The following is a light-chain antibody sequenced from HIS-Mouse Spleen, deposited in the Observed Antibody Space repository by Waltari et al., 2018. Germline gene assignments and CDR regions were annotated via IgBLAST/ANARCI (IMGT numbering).Light chain of an antibody. V-gene: IGKV3-15*01. CDR2: GPS. CDR3: QQYNNWPPREYT. Sequence: EIVMTQSPATLSVSPGERATLSCRASQSVSSNLAWYQQKPGQAPRLLIYGPSTRATGIPARFSGSGSGTEFTLTISSLQSEDFAVYYCQQYNNWPPREYTFGQGTKLEIK. CDR1: QSVSSN. J-gene: IGKJ2*01.